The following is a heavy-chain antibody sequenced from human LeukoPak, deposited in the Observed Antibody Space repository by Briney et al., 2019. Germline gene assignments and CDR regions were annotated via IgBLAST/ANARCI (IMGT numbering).Heavy chain of an antibody. V-gene: IGHV3-13*01. CDR2: IGTAGDT. CDR3: ARALNGDSQTNYYYYMDV. D-gene: IGHD1-1*01. Sequence: GGSLRLSCAASGFTFSSYDMHWVRQATGKGLEWVSAIGTAGDTYYPGSVKGRFTISRENAKNSLYLQMNILRAGDTAVYYCARALNGDSQTNYYYYMDVWGKGTTVTISS. CDR1: GFTFSSYD. J-gene: IGHJ6*03.